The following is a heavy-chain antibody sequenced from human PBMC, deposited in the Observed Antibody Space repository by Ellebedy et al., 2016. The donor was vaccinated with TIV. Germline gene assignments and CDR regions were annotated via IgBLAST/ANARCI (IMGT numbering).Heavy chain of an antibody. V-gene: IGHV1-18*01. CDR3: VRDVFGYEDSDSYSRYYDF. D-gene: IGHD3-22*01. CDR2: VSAYNGNT. Sequence: AASVKVSCKASGYDFSSHDFSWVRQAPGQGLEWMGWVSAYNGNTNYAQKFQGRVTLTVDTFATTAYMELRSLRSDDTAVYYCVRDVFGYEDSDSYSRYYDFWGQGTLVTVSS. CDR1: GYDFSSHD. J-gene: IGHJ4*02.